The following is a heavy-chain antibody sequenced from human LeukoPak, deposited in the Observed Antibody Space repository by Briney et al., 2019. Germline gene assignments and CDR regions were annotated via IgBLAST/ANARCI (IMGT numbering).Heavy chain of an antibody. CDR1: GFTFSSYA. CDR3: AKGPEWSHYYMDV. CDR2: ISYDGSNK. D-gene: IGHD3-3*01. Sequence: GGSLRLSCAASGFTFSSYAKHWVRQAPGKGLEWVAVISYDGSNKYYADSVKGRFTISRDNSKNTLYLQMNSLRAEDTAVYYCAKGPEWSHYYMDVWGKGTTVTVSS. V-gene: IGHV3-30-3*01. J-gene: IGHJ6*03.